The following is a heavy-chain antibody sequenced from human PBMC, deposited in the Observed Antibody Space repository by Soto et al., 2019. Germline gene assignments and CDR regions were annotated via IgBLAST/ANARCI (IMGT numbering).Heavy chain of an antibody. V-gene: IGHV4-4*02. J-gene: IGHJ5*02. Sequence: LSLTCAVSGGSITSANWWTWVRQPPGGGLEWIGEISHSGITNYKASLKSRVTMSVDKTKNDVSLKLTSVTAADTAVYYCARVLRGWFDPWGQGTPVTVS. CDR2: ISHSGIT. CDR1: GGSITSANW. CDR3: ARVLRGWFDP.